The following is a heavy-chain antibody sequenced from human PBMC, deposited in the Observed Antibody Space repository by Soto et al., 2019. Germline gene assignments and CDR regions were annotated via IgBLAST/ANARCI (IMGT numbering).Heavy chain of an antibody. CDR1: GFSFSSFG. CDR3: AQDGAIGTATEDI. J-gene: IGHJ3*02. CDR2: ISYDGSNK. V-gene: IGHV3-30*18. D-gene: IGHD4-17*01. Sequence: QAPLVESGGGVVQPGRSLRLSCAASGFSFSSFGMHWVRQAPGKGLDWVAVISYDGSNKYYADSVKGRFTISRDNSKNTLYLHMISLTTDDTAVYYCAQDGAIGTATEDIWGQGTMVTVSS.